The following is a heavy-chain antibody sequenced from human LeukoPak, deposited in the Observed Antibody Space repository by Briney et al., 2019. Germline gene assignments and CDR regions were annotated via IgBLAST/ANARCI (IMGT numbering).Heavy chain of an antibody. V-gene: IGHV3-7*01. CDR1: GFTFSSYW. D-gene: IGHD4-17*01. CDR3: ARDQSDYHDYFDY. J-gene: IGHJ4*02. CDR2: IKQDGSEK. Sequence: PGGSLRLSCAASGFTFSSYWMSWARQAPGKGLEWVANIKQDGSEKYYVDSVKGRFTISRDNAKNSLYLQMNSLRAEDTAVYYCARDQSDYHDYFDYWGQGTLVTVSS.